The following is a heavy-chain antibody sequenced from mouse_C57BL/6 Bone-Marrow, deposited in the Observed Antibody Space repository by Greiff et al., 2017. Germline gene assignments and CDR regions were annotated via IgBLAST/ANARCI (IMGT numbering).Heavy chain of an antibody. V-gene: IGHV1-82*01. J-gene: IGHJ4*01. CDR2: IYPGDGDT. CDR3: ARGSSRMDY. D-gene: IGHD1-1*01. Sequence: VQLQQSGPELVKPGASVKISCTASGYAFSSSWMNWVQQRPGKGLEWIGRIYPGDGDTNYNGKFKGKATLTADKSSSTAYMQLSSLTSEDSAVYCCARGSSRMDYWGQGTSVTVSS. CDR1: GYAFSSSW.